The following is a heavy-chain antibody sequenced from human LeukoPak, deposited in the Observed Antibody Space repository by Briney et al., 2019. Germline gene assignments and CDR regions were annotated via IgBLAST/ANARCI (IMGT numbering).Heavy chain of an antibody. Sequence: GGSLRLSCAASKFTFSSFERNWVRQAPGKGLEWVSFISSSGGTTYYADSVKGRFNISRDNAKTLLYLQMHSLRGEDTAVYYCERDDREEGRFDPWGEGKLVTVSS. J-gene: IGHJ5*02. CDR3: ERDDREEGRFDP. CDR1: KFTFSSFE. D-gene: IGHD5-24*01. CDR2: ISSSGGTT. V-gene: IGHV3-48*03.